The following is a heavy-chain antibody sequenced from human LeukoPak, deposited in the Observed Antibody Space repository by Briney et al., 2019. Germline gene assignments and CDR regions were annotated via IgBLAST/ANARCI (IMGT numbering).Heavy chain of an antibody. V-gene: IGHV3-48*02. D-gene: IGHD3-22*01. CDR1: GFAFSTYG. J-gene: IGHJ4*02. CDR3: ARDQCDTSGYYDY. Sequence: GGSLRLSCAASGFAFSTYGMNWVRQAPGKGLEWVSYISSSSTTVYYGDSVKGRFTISRDDAKNALYLQMNSLRDEDTAVYYCARDQCDTSGYYDYWGQGTLVTVSS. CDR2: ISSSSTTV.